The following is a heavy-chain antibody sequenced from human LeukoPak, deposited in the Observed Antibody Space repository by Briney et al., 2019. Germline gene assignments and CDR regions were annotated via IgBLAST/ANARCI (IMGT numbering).Heavy chain of an antibody. J-gene: IGHJ5*02. V-gene: IGHV4-38-2*02. Sequence: PSETLSLTCTVSGYSISSGYYWGWIRQPPGKGLEWIGSIYHSGSTYYNPSLKSRVTISVDTSKNQFSLKLSSVTAADTAVYYCAREDAHCSGGSCYGWFDPWGQGTLVTVSS. D-gene: IGHD2-15*01. CDR3: AREDAHCSGGSCYGWFDP. CDR1: GYSISSGYY. CDR2: IYHSGST.